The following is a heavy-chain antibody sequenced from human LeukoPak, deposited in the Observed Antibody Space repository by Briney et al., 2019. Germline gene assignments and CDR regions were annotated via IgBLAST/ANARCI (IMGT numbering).Heavy chain of an antibody. CDR3: ARELSGGSSRHFDY. CDR1: GFTFSNHW. J-gene: IGHJ4*02. D-gene: IGHD2-15*01. CDR2: INSDGNIT. V-gene: IGHV3-74*01. Sequence: PGGSLRLSCAASGFTFSNHWMHWVRQAPGKGPVWVSRINSDGNITTYADSVKGRFSISRDNAKNAPYLQMNSLRAEDTAMYYCARELSGGSSRHFDYWGQGTLVTVSS.